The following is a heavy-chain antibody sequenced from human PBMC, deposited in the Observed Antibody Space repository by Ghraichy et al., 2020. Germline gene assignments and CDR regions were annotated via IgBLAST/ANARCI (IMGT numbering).Heavy chain of an antibody. CDR2: MKQDGSEK. V-gene: IGHV3-7*03. Sequence: GGSLRLSCAASGFTFRRYWMSWVRKAPGKGLEWVANMKQDGSEKYYVDSVKGRFTISRDNAKNSVYLQMNSLRAEDPAVYYCARGRDTDYWGQGTLVTLSS. CDR1: GFTFRRYW. J-gene: IGHJ4*02. CDR3: ARGRDTDY.